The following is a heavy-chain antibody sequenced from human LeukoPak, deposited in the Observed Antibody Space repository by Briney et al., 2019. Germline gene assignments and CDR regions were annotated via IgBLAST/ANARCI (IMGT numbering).Heavy chain of an antibody. V-gene: IGHV1-18*01. J-gene: IGHJ5*02. CDR2: ISAYNGNT. CDR1: GYTFTSYD. Sequence: VASVKVSCKASGYTFTSYDINWVRQATGQGLEWMGWISAYNGNTNYAQKLQGRVTMTTDTSTSTAYMELRSLRSDDTAVYYCARVAGATTGFDPWGQGTLVTVSS. CDR3: ARVAGATTGFDP. D-gene: IGHD1-26*01.